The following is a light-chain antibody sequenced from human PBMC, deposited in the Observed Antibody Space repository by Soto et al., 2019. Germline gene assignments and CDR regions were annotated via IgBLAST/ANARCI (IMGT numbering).Light chain of an antibody. J-gene: IGLJ3*02. CDR1: TSNIGSNT. Sequence: QPVLTQPPSASGTPGQRVTISCSGTTSNIGSNTVNWYQQLPGTAPKLLIYYNNQRPSGVPDRRSGSKSGTSASLAISGLQSEDEALYYCAAWDDSLEGMVFGGGTKLTVL. CDR2: YNN. CDR3: AAWDDSLEGMV. V-gene: IGLV1-44*01.